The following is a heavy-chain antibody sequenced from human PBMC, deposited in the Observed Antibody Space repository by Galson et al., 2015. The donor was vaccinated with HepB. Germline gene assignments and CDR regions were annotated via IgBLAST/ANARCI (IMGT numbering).Heavy chain of an antibody. CDR1: GFTFSSYD. CDR2: IGTAGDP. J-gene: IGHJ2*01. CDR3: ARGIRAYYYDSSGRLGYFDL. Sequence: SLRLSCAASGFTFSSYDMHWVRQATGKGLEWVSAIGTAGDPYYPGSVKGRFTISRENAKNSLYLQMNSLRAGDTAVYYCARGIRAYYYDSSGRLGYFDLWGRGTLVTVSS. D-gene: IGHD3-22*01. V-gene: IGHV3-13*05.